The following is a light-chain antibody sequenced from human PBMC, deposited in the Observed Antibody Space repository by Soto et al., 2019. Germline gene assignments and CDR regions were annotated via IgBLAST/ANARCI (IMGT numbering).Light chain of an antibody. J-gene: IGLJ1*01. CDR3: GSWDRSLSAYA. V-gene: IGLV1-51*01. Sequence: QSVLTQPPSVSAAPGQKVTISCSGSSSNIGGNSVSWYQQLPGTAPKLLIYDDNKRPSGIPDRFSGSKSGTSATLGITGLQNGEEADHCGSWDRSLSAYAFGTGTKVT. CDR1: SSNIGGNS. CDR2: DDN.